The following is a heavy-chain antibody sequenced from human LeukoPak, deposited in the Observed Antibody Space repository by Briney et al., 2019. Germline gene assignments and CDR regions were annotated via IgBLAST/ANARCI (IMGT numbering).Heavy chain of an antibody. V-gene: IGHV4-59*01. Sequence: PSETLSLTCTVSGGSLSSYYWSWLRQPPGKGLEWIGYIYYSGSTNYNPSLKSRVTISVDTSKNQFSLKLSSVTAADTAVYYCARGSWFGEPAVNWFDPWGQGTLVTVSS. D-gene: IGHD3-10*01. CDR2: IYYSGST. CDR3: ARGSWFGEPAVNWFDP. J-gene: IGHJ5*02. CDR1: GGSLSSYY.